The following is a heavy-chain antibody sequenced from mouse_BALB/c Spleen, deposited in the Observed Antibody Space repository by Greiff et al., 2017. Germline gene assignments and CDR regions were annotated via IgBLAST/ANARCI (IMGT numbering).Heavy chain of an antibody. V-gene: IGHV1-31*01. CDR2: INPYNGAT. D-gene: IGHD2-1*01. CDR1: GYSFTGYY. J-gene: IGHJ4*01. CDR3: ARSGNYLYYYAMDY. Sequence: VQLQQSGPELVKPGASVKISCKASGYSFTGYYMHWVKQSHVKSLEWIGRINPYNGATSYNQNFKDKASLTVDKSSSTAYMELHSLTSEDSAVYYCARSGNYLYYYAMDYWGQGTSVTVSS.